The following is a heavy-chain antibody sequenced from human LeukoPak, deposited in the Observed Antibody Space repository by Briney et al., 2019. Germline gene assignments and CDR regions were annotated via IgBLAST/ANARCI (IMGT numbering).Heavy chain of an antibody. CDR1: GGTFSSYA. CDR2: IIPIFGTA. V-gene: IGHV1-69*06. J-gene: IGHJ6*04. Sequence: SVKVSCKASGGTFSSYAINWVRQAPGQGLEWMGGIIPIFGTANYAQKFQGRVTITADKSTSTAYMELSSLRSEDTAVYYCVKGPYSSSWYGPLYGMDVWGKGTTVTVSS. CDR3: VKGPYSSSWYGPLYGMDV. D-gene: IGHD6-13*01.